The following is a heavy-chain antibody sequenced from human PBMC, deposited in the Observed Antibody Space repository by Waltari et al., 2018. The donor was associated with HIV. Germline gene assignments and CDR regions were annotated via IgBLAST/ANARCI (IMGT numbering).Heavy chain of an antibody. V-gene: IGHV3-48*02. D-gene: IGHD6-19*01. CDR2: IISSSSTI. CDR1: GFTFSSYS. CDR3: ARDLLLSSGGQKRNYYGMDV. J-gene: IGHJ6*02. Sequence: EVQLVESGGGLVQPGGSLRLSCAASGFTFSSYSMNWVRQAPGKGRELVASIISSSSTIYYADSVKGRFTTSRDNAKNSLYLQMNSLRDEDTAVYYCARDLLLSSGGQKRNYYGMDVWGQGTTVTVSS.